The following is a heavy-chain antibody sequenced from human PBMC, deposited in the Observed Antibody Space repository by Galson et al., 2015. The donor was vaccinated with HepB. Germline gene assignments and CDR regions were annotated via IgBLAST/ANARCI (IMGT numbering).Heavy chain of an antibody. CDR3: ARGQQPYGAYYYYYGMDV. D-gene: IGHD6-13*01. Sequence: LSLTCTVSGGSISSYYWSWIRQPPGKGLEWIGYIYYSGSTNYNPSLKSRVTISVDTSKNQFSLKLSSVTAADTAVYYCARGQQPYGAYYYYYGMDVWGQGTTVTVSS. V-gene: IGHV4-59*01. CDR1: GGSISSYY. J-gene: IGHJ6*02. CDR2: IYYSGST.